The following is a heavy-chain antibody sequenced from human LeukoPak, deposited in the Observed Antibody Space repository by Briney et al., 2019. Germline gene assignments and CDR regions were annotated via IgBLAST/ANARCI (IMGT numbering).Heavy chain of an antibody. V-gene: IGHV1-18*04. CDR1: GCTFTGYY. D-gene: IGHD4-11*01. CDR2: ISGYNGYT. CDR3: ARDKAVTTELTQYFHH. Sequence: ASVKVSCKASGCTFTGYYMHWVRQAPGQGLEWMGWISGYNGYTNYAQKFQFRVTMTTDTSTSTAYMELRSLTSDDTAVYYCARDKAVTTELTQYFHHWGQGTLVTVSS. J-gene: IGHJ1*01.